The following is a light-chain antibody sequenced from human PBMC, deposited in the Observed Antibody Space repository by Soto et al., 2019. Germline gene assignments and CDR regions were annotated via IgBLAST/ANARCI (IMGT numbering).Light chain of an antibody. V-gene: IGLV2-14*01. CDR1: SSDVGGYNY. CDR3: SSYTTSGTWV. J-gene: IGLJ3*02. CDR2: DVS. Sequence: QSALTQPASVSGSPGQSITISCTGTSSDVGGYNYVSWYQQHPGKAPKLMIYDVSNRPSGVSNRFSGSKSGKTASLTISGLQAEDEADYYCSSYTTSGTWVFGGGTKVTVL.